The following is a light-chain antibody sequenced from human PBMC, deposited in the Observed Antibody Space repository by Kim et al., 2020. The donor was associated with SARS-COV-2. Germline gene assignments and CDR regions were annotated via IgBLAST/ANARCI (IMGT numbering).Light chain of an antibody. CDR1: TGDVTSGHY. V-gene: IGLV7-46*01. CDR3: LLAYSGARV. CDR2: DTN. Sequence: PGGTVTLTCGSSTGDVTSGHYPYWFQQKPGQAPRTLIYDTNNKHSWTPARFSGSRLGGKATLTLSGAQPEDEAEYYCLLAYSGARVFGGGTQLTVL. J-gene: IGLJ2*01.